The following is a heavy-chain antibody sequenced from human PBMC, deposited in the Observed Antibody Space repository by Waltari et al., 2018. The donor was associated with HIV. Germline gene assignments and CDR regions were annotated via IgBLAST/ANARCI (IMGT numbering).Heavy chain of an antibody. V-gene: IGHV3-30*01. D-gene: IGHD6-13*01. J-gene: IGHJ3*02. Sequence: QVQLVESGGGVVQPGRSLRRSCAASGFIFSTYAVHWVRQAPGECLEWVALISYDGSDESYADSVKGRFTISRDNSKNTLYLQMNSLRAEDTAVYYCARAPPYSTRWFYDAFDIWGQGTMVTVSS. CDR2: ISYDGSDE. CDR1: GFIFSTYA. CDR3: ARAPPYSTRWFYDAFDI.